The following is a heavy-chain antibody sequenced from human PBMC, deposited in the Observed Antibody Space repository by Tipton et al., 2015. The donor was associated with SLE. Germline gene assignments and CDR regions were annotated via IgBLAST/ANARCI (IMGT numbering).Heavy chain of an antibody. J-gene: IGHJ6*02. D-gene: IGHD3-10*01. Sequence: QLVQSGPEVKKPGASVKVSCKASGYTFTGHYMHWVRQAPGQGLEWMGWINPNSGATNYAPQFQGRVTMTRDTSISTAYLEVSRLRSDDTAVYYCARSLGFSDAMDVWGQGTTVSVPS. CDR2: INPNSGAT. CDR3: ARSLGFSDAMDV. V-gene: IGHV1-2*02. CDR1: GYTFTGHY.